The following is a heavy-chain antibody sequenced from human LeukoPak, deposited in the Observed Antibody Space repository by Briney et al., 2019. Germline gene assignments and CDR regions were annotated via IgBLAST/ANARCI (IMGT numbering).Heavy chain of an antibody. CDR2: ISAYNGNT. Sequence: GASVKVSCKASGYTFTRYGISWVRQAPGQGLEWMGWISAYNGNTNYAQKLQGRVTMTTDTSTSTVYMELRGLRSDDTAVYYCARSSSRSTSWESDFDYWGQGTLVTVSS. D-gene: IGHD2-2*01. J-gene: IGHJ4*02. CDR1: GYTFTRYG. V-gene: IGHV1-18*01. CDR3: ARSSSRSTSWESDFDY.